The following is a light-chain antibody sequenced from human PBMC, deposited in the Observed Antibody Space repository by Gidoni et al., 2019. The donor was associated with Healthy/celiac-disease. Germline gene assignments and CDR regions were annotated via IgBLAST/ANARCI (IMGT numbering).Light chain of an antibody. V-gene: IGLV2-14*01. CDR3: SSYTSSSTLI. J-gene: IGLJ2*01. CDR1: NSDVGGYNY. Sequence: QSAPTQSASVSGCPGQSITISCTGTNSDVGGYNYVSWYQQHPGKAPKLMIYDVSNRPAGVANRFSGSKSGNTASLTMSGLQDEDEADYCCSSYTSSSTLIFGGGTNLTVL. CDR2: DVS.